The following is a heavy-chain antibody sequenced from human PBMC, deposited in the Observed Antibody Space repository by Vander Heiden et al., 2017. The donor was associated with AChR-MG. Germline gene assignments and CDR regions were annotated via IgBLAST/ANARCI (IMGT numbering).Heavy chain of an antibody. CDR3: ARLDYDFWSGYYLCLDY. J-gene: IGHJ4*02. D-gene: IGHD3-3*01. Sequence: QVQLVQSGAEVKKPGASVKVSCKASGYTFTGYYMHWVRQSPGQGLEWMGWIKPNSGGTNYAQKVQGRGTMTRDTSISTAYMELSRLRSDDTAVYYCARLDYDFWSGYYLCLDYWGQGTLVTVSS. CDR2: IKPNSGGT. CDR1: GYTFTGYY. V-gene: IGHV1-2*02.